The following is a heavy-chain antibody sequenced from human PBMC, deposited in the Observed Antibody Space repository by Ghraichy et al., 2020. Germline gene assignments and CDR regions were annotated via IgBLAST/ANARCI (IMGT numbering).Heavy chain of an antibody. V-gene: IGHV3-49*03. D-gene: IGHD4-17*01. Sequence: GGSLRLSCTASGFTFGDYAMSWFRQAPGKGLEWVGFIRSKAYGGTTEYAASVKGRFTISRDDSKSIAYLQMNSLKTEDTAVYYCTRDTGDYRDYYYGMHVWGQGTTVTVSS. CDR3: TRDTGDYRDYYYGMHV. CDR2: IRSKAYGGTT. CDR1: GFTFGDYA. J-gene: IGHJ6*02.